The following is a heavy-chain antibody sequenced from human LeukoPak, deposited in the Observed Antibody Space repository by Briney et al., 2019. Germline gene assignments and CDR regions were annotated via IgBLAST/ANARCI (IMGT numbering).Heavy chain of an antibody. CDR2: ITPFIDST. J-gene: IGHJ5*02. Sequence: SVKVSCKTSGGTFTSHTFGWVRQAPGQGLEWMGRITPFIDSTNYAQKFQDRVTITADTSTGTAYLHLSSLTSEDTALYYCTRVKLGGSQYNWFDRWGQGTLVTVSS. V-gene: IGHV1-69*08. CDR1: GGTFTSHT. CDR3: TRVKLGGSQYNWFDR. D-gene: IGHD1-26*01.